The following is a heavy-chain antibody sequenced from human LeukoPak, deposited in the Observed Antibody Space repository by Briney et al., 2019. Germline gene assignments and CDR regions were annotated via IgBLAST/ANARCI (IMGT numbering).Heavy chain of an antibody. J-gene: IGHJ4*02. CDR3: ARVDTVMAYYFDL. Sequence: PGGSLRLSCAASGFTFSSYAMSWVRQAPGKGLEWVSTIYSGGTTYYADSVMGRFTISRHNSRNTLYLQMTSLRAEDTAVYYCARVDTVMAYYFDLWGQGTLVTVSS. D-gene: IGHD5-18*01. CDR2: IYSGGTT. V-gene: IGHV3-53*04. CDR1: GFTFSSYA.